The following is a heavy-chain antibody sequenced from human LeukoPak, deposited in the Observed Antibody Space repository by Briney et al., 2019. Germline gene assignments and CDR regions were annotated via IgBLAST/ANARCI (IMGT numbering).Heavy chain of an antibody. CDR2: ISYDGSNK. CDR3: AAMGSGSYYDYYYYMDV. CDR1: GFTFSSYA. J-gene: IGHJ6*03. V-gene: IGHV3-30*04. D-gene: IGHD3-10*01. Sequence: GGSLRLSCAASGFTFSSYAMHWVRQAPGKGLEWVAVISYDGSNKYYADSVKGRFTISRDNSKNTLYLQMNSLRAEDTAVYYCAAMGSGSYYDYYYYMDVWGKGTTVTISS.